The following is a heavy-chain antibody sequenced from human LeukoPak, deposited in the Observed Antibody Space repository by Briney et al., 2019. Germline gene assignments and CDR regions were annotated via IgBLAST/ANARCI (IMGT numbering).Heavy chain of an antibody. V-gene: IGHV4-38-2*02. D-gene: IGHD5-12*01. CDR3: ARGMRGYSGYFYYYYMDV. J-gene: IGHJ6*03. CDR1: GGSISSYY. CDR2: IYHSGST. Sequence: SETLSLTCTVSGGSISSYYWGWIRQPPGKGLEWIGSIYHSGSTYYNPSLKSRVTISVDTSKNQFSLKLSSVTAADTAVYYCARGMRGYSGYFYYYYMDVWGKGTTVTVSS.